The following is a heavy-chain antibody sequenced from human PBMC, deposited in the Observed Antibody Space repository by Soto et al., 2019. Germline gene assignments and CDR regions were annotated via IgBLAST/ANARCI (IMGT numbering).Heavy chain of an antibody. CDR3: AKDRSPKYSSSWSRPWGYYYYGMDV. CDR2: ISYYGSNK. Sequence: PGGSLRLSCAASGFTFSSYGMHWVRQAPGKGLEWVAVISYYGSNKYYADSVKGRFTISRDNSKNTLYLQMNSLRAEDTAVYYCAKDRSPKYSSSWSRPWGYYYYGMDVWGQGTTVTVSS. J-gene: IGHJ6*02. D-gene: IGHD6-13*01. CDR1: GFTFSSYG. V-gene: IGHV3-30*18.